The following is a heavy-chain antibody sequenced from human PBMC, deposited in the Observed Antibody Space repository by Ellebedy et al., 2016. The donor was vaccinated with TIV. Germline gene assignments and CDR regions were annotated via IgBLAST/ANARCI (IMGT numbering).Heavy chain of an antibody. CDR3: ARAVRGASYGVDV. J-gene: IGHJ6*02. Sequence: AASVKVSCKASGYTFTSYGISWVRQAPGQGLEWMGWISAYNGNTDYAQKLQGRVTMTTDTSTSTAYMELRSLRSDDTAVYYCARAVRGASYGVDVWGQGTTVTVSS. V-gene: IGHV1-18*04. CDR2: ISAYNGNT. D-gene: IGHD3-10*01. CDR1: GYTFTSYG.